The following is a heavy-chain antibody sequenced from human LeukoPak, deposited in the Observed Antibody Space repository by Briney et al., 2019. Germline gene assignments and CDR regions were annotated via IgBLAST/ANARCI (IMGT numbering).Heavy chain of an antibody. CDR2: MNPKSGDT. V-gene: IGHV1-8*03. Sequence: AAVKVSCRASGYIFIDYEINWGRQACGQGLEWVGWMNPKSGDTGYEQKFQGRVTLTRDSSISTVYMELSSLRSEDTALYYCTRGRYMDVWGKGTTVTVSS. CDR1: GYIFIDYE. CDR3: TRGRYMDV. J-gene: IGHJ6*03.